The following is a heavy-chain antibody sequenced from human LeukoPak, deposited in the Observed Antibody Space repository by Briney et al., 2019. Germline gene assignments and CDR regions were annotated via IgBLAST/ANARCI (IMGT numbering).Heavy chain of an antibody. D-gene: IGHD1-26*01. Sequence: PAGSLRLSCAASGFTFSSYGMSWVRQAPGKGLEWVSAISGSGGSTYYADSVKGRFTISRDNSKNTLYLQMNSLRAEDTAVYYCAKSGELRDDYWGQGTLVTVSS. V-gene: IGHV3-23*01. J-gene: IGHJ4*02. CDR1: GFTFSSYG. CDR3: AKSGELRDDY. CDR2: ISGSGGST.